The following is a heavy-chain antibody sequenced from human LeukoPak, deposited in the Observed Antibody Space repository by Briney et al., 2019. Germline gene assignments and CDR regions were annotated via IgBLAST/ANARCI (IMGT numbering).Heavy chain of an antibody. CDR2: ISGSGGST. CDR1: GFTFSSYA. J-gene: IGHJ4*02. CDR3: AKAPTPNPRYFDY. Sequence: PGGSLRLSCEASGFTFSSYAMSWVRQAPGKGLEWVSAISGSGGSTYYADSVKGRFTISRDNSKNTLYLQMNSLRAEDTAVYYCAKAPTPNPRYFDYWGQGTLVTVSS. V-gene: IGHV3-23*01. D-gene: IGHD3-9*01.